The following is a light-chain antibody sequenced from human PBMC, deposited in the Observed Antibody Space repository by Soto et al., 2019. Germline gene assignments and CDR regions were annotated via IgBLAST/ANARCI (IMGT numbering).Light chain of an antibody. V-gene: IGKV3-11*01. J-gene: IGKJ2*01. Sequence: EVVLTQSPATLSLSPGERATLSCRASQSVNSYLAWYQQKPGQAPRLLIYDASSRATGIPDRFSGSGSGTQFTLTISRLEPEDSAVYYCQQYRVFGQGTKLEIK. CDR3: QQYRV. CDR2: DAS. CDR1: QSVNSY.